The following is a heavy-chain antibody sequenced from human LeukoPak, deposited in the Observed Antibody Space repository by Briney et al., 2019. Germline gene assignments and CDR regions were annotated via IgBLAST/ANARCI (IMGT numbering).Heavy chain of an antibody. D-gene: IGHD6-13*01. J-gene: IGHJ4*02. CDR2: IIPIFGTA. CDR3: AKVEYNSSYFGIGSLDY. V-gene: IGHV1-69*05. Sequence: SVKVSCKASGGTFSSYAISWVRQAPGQGLEWMGGIIPIFGTANYAQKFQGRVTITRNTSISTAYMELSSLRPEDTAVYYCAKVEYNSSYFGIGSLDYWGQGALVTVSS. CDR1: GGTFSSYA.